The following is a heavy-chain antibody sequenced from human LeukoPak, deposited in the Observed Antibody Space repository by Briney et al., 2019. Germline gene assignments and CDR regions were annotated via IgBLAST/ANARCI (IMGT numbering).Heavy chain of an antibody. CDR3: AAYIVVVTRDAFDI. J-gene: IGHJ3*02. V-gene: IGHV4-39*01. CDR1: GGSISSSSYY. CDR2: IYYSGST. D-gene: IGHD3-22*01. Sequence: PSETLSLTCTVPGGSISSSSYYSGWVRQPPRTGLEWLGCIYYSGSTYYNPSLKSRVTISVDTSKNQFSLKLSSVTAADTAVYYCAAYIVVVTRDAFDIWGQGTMVTVSS.